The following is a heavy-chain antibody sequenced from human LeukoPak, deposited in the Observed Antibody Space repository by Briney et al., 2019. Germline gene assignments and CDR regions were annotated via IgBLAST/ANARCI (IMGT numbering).Heavy chain of an antibody. CDR1: GFTFGRYA. Sequence: PGGSLRLSCAASGFTFGRYAMSWVRQAPGKGLEWVSAISGSGGSTYYADSVKGRFTISRDNSKNTLYLQMNSLRAEDTAVYYCAKAPYYYDSSGYYFYAFDIWGQGTMVTVSS. J-gene: IGHJ3*02. D-gene: IGHD3-22*01. CDR2: ISGSGGST. V-gene: IGHV3-23*01. CDR3: AKAPYYYDSSGYYFYAFDI.